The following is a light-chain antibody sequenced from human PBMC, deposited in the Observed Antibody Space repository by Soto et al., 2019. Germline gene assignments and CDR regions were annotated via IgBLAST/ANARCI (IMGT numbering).Light chain of an antibody. CDR2: END. V-gene: IGLV1-51*01. Sequence: QSVLTQPPSVSAALGQKVTISCSGIGSNIGGNYVSWFQQLPGAAPKLLIYENDKRPARIPDRFAGSKSGTSGTLAISGLQTGDEADYYCGTWDSSLRVGIFGGGTKVTVL. CDR1: GSNIGGNY. J-gene: IGLJ2*01. CDR3: GTWDSSLRVGI.